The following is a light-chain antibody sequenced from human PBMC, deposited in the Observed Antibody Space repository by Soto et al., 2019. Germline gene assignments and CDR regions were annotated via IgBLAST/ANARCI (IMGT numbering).Light chain of an antibody. CDR1: SSNIGTNA. CDR3: AAWDDRLNGYV. J-gene: IGLJ1*01. V-gene: IGLV1-44*01. Sequence: QSVLTQPPSASGTPGQRVTISCSGGSSNIGTNAVNWYQQLPGTAPKLLIYNNNQRPSGVPDRFSGSKSGTSASLAISGLQSEDEADYYCAAWDDRLNGYVFGTGTK. CDR2: NNN.